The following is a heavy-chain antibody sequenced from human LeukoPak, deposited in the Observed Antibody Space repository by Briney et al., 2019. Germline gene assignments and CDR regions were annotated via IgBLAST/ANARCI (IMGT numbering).Heavy chain of an antibody. Sequence: PSEILSLTCTVSGGSISSSSYYWGWIRQPPGKGLEWIGSIYYSGSTYYNPSLKSRVTISVDTSKNQFSLKLSSVTAADTAVYCCARHFHYYGSGSRYFDYWGQGTVVTVSS. D-gene: IGHD3-10*01. J-gene: IGHJ4*02. CDR3: ARHFHYYGSGSRYFDY. V-gene: IGHV4-39*01. CDR2: IYYSGST. CDR1: GGSISSSSYY.